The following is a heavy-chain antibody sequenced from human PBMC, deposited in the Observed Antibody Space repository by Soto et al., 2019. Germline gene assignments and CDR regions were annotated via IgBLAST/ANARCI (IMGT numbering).Heavy chain of an antibody. CDR1: GYTFTSYG. Sequence: QVQLVQSGAEVKKPGASVKVSCKASGYTFTSYGISWVRQAPGQGLEWMGWISAYNGNTNYAQKLQGRVTMTTDTSTSTAYMELRSLRSDDTAVYYCARHIVVVVAATRGVWFDPWGQGTLVTVSS. J-gene: IGHJ5*02. V-gene: IGHV1-18*01. CDR2: ISAYNGNT. D-gene: IGHD2-15*01. CDR3: ARHIVVVVAATRGVWFDP.